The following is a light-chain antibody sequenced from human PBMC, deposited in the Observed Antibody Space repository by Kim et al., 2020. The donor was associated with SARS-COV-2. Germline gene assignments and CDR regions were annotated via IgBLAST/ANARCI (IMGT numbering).Light chain of an antibody. V-gene: IGKV1-17*01. Sequence: ASVGDRVTITCRASQGVKDDLAWYQQKPGTAPKRLVYAASTLQSGVPSRFSGSGYGTEFTLTISSLQPEDFATYYCLQHNTYPFTFGPGTKVDIK. J-gene: IGKJ3*01. CDR1: QGVKDD. CDR3: LQHNTYPFT. CDR2: AAS.